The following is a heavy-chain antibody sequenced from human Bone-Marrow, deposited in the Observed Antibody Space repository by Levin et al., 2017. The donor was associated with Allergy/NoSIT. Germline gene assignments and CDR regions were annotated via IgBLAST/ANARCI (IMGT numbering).Heavy chain of an antibody. CDR2: ISAYNGDT. J-gene: IGHJ6*02. V-gene: IGHV1-18*01. CDR1: DYTFTSYS. Sequence: GESLKISCKASDYTFTSYSITWVRQGPGQGLEWMGWISAYNGDTDYAQKFQGRVTMTTDTSTSPAYMELRSLTPDDTAVYFCARDQVAGTYKYYYYGMDVWGQGTTVTVSS. D-gene: IGHD2-15*01. CDR3: ARDQVAGTYKYYYYGMDV.